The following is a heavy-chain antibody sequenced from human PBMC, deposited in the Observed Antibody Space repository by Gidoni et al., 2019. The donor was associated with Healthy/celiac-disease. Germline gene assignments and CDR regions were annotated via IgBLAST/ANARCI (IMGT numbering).Heavy chain of an antibody. CDR3: ERNVSGGLPRPSYFDY. CDR1: GGSISSLRYY. V-gene: IGHV4-39*01. D-gene: IGHD2-15*01. J-gene: IGHJ4*02. CDR2: IYYSGST. Sequence: HLQLHESGPGLVKPSETLSLTCPVSGGSISSLRYYWGCIRQPPGKWMEWIGSIYYSGSTYYNPSRKSRVTIYVDTSKNQFYLKLSSVTAAETAVYYCERNVSGGLPRPSYFDYWGQGTLVTVSS.